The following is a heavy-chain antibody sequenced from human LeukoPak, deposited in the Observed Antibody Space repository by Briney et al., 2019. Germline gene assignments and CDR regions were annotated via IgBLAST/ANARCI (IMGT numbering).Heavy chain of an antibody. Sequence: PRGSLRLSCAASGFTFSSYSMNSVRQAPGKGLEWVSSISSSSSYIYYADSVKGRFTISRDNAKNSLYLQMNSLRAEDTAVYYCASTGGKGYRYGSEDDYWGQGTLVTVSS. V-gene: IGHV3-21*01. J-gene: IGHJ4*02. CDR1: GFTFSSYS. CDR3: ASTGGKGYRYGSEDDY. CDR2: ISSSSSYI. D-gene: IGHD5-18*01.